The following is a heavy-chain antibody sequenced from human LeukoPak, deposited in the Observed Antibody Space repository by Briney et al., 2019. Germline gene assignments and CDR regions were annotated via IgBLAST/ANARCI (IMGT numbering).Heavy chain of an antibody. CDR1: GGSISSGDYY. V-gene: IGHV4-30-4*01. J-gene: IGHJ6*02. Sequence: PSETLSLTCTVSGGSISSGDYYWSWIRQPPGKGLEWIGYTYYSGSTYYNPSLKSRVTISVDTSKNQFSLKLSSVTAADTAVYYCARDHVGYYYYGMDVWGQGTTVTVSS. CDR2: TYYSGST. D-gene: IGHD1-26*01. CDR3: ARDHVGYYYYGMDV.